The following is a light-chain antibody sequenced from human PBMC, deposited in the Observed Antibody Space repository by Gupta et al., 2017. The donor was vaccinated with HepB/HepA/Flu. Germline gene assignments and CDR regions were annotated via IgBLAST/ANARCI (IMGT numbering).Light chain of an antibody. V-gene: IGLV1-44*01. Sequence: QSVLTQPPSASGTPSHRVTISCSGSSANIGSNTVNWYQQLPGTAPKLIIYRNNQRPSGVPDRFSGSTACTSDSPALTVPKSEYEAEDDYVVQADDLTSRVFGGGTKLTVL. CDR1: SANIGSNT. J-gene: IGLJ3*02. CDR2: RNN. CDR3: VVQADDLTSRV.